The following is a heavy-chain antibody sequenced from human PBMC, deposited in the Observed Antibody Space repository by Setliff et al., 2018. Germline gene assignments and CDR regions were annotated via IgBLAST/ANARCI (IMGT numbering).Heavy chain of an antibody. V-gene: IGHV3-23*01. J-gene: IGHJ4*01. D-gene: IGHD3-3*01. CDR1: GFSFSSYA. Sequence: PGGSLRLSCAASGFSFSSYAMSWVRQAPGQGLEWVSSIIGSGISTYYADSVQGRFTISRDNHKNTLYLQMNSLRVEDTAIYYCAKPPHDFWSGRVFFDYWGQGILVTVS. CDR2: IIGSGIST. CDR3: AKPPHDFWSGRVFFDY.